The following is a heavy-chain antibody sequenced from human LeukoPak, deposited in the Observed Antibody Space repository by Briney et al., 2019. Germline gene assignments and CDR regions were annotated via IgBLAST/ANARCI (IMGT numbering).Heavy chain of an antibody. CDR3: ATAGVLRYFGWLLSFDY. J-gene: IGHJ4*02. Sequence: ASVTVSFKVSGYTLTELSMHWVRQAPGKGLEWMGGFDPEDGETIYAQKFQGRVTMTEDTSTDTAYMELSSLRSEDTAVYYCATAGVLRYFGWLLSFDYWGQGTLVTVSS. CDR2: FDPEDGET. D-gene: IGHD3-9*01. V-gene: IGHV1-24*01. CDR1: GYTLTELS.